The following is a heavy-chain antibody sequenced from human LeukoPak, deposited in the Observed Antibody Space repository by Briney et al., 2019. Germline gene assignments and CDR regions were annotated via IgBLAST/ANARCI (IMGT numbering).Heavy chain of an antibody. J-gene: IGHJ4*02. CDR3: ARDKTYGDYWGYFDY. V-gene: IGHV3-30*02. CDR1: GFTFSSYG. D-gene: IGHD4-17*01. CDR2: IRYDGSNK. Sequence: GGSLRLSCAASGFTFSSYGMHWVRQAPGKGLEWVAFIRYDGSNKYYADSVKGRFTISRDNSKNTLYLQMNSLRAEDTAVYYCARDKTYGDYWGYFDYWGQGTLVTVSS.